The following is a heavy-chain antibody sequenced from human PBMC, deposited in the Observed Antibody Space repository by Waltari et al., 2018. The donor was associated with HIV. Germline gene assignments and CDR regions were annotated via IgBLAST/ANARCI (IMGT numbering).Heavy chain of an antibody. Sequence: EVQLVESGGGLVQPGGSLRLSCAASGFTFSSYSLNWVRQAPGKGLEWVSYISSSSSTIYYADSVKGRFTISRDNAKNSLYLQMNSLRAEDTAVYYCARDRGDGDYWGQGTLVTVSS. CDR2: ISSSSSTI. V-gene: IGHV3-48*01. D-gene: IGHD3-10*01. CDR1: GFTFSSYS. CDR3: ARDRGDGDY. J-gene: IGHJ4*02.